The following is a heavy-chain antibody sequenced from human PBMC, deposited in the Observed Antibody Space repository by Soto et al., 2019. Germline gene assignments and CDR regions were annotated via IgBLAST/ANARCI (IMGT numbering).Heavy chain of an antibody. J-gene: IGHJ4*02. CDR2: IYYTGDT. Sequence: SETLSLTCSVSGDSMTSGGYYWSWVRYHPGKGLEWVGSIYYTGDTYFNPSLKSRITVPMDTSKNEFSLKLTSVTSADTAVYFCARGAPRRRDFPTYFHYWGQGTLVTVSS. CDR3: ARGAPRRRDFPTYFHY. CDR1: GDSMTSGGYY. V-gene: IGHV4-31*03. D-gene: IGHD3-3*01.